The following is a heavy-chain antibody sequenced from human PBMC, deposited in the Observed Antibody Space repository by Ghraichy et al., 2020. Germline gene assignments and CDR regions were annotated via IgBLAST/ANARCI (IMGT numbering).Heavy chain of an antibody. CDR2: IIPIFGTA. Sequence: SVKVSCKASGGTFSSYAISWVRQAPGQGLEWMGGIIPIFGTANYAQKFQGRVTITADESTSTAYMELSSLRSEDTAVYYCARDLFPGYSSSGDYYYGMDVWGQGTTVTVSS. CDR3: ARDLFPGYSSSGDYYYGMDV. D-gene: IGHD6-13*01. J-gene: IGHJ6*02. V-gene: IGHV1-69*13. CDR1: GGTFSSYA.